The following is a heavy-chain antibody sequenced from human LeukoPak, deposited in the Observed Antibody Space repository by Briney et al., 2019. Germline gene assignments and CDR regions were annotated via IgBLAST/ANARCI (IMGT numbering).Heavy chain of an antibody. D-gene: IGHD3-16*01. Sequence: GGTLRLSCAASGFTFSSYTMKWVRQAPGKGLEWISYISSSSSYIYYPDPEKRRFTISKDNTNNLLLLQRTSPSAEAAALYFCARATWVPNYSYCMDVWGKGTTVTISS. J-gene: IGHJ6*03. V-gene: IGHV3-21*01. CDR3: ARATWVPNYSYCMDV. CDR1: GFTFSSYT. CDR2: ISSSSSYI.